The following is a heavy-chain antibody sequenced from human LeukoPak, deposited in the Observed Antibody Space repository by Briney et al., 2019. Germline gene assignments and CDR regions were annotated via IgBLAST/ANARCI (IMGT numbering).Heavy chain of an antibody. D-gene: IGHD2-2*01. CDR3: ARSGQLPSGGDY. Sequence: GGSLRLSCAASGFTVSSNYMSWVRQAPGKGLEWVSVIYSGGSTYYADSVKGRFTISRDNSKNTLYLQMNSLRAEDTAVYYCARSGQLPSGGDYWGQGTLVTVSS. V-gene: IGHV3-53*05. CDR2: IYSGGST. J-gene: IGHJ4*02. CDR1: GFTVSSNY.